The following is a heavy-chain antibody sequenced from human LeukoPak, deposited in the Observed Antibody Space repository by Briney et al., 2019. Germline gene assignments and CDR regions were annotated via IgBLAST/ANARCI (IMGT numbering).Heavy chain of an antibody. CDR1: GFSFSIYA. CDR3: AREGRVGYYGSGSYSPHNWFDP. CDR2: ISGSGGST. J-gene: IGHJ5*02. Sequence: GASLRLSCAASGFSFSIYAMSWVRQAPGKGLEWVSAISGSGGSTYYADSVKGRFTISRDNSKNTLYLQMNSLRAEDTAVYYCAREGRVGYYGSGSYSPHNWFDPWGQGTLVTVSS. V-gene: IGHV3-23*01. D-gene: IGHD3-10*01.